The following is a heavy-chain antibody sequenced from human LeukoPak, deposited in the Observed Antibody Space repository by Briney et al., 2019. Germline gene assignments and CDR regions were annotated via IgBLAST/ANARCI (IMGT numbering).Heavy chain of an antibody. V-gene: IGHV4-61*02. CDR2: IYTSGST. D-gene: IGHD1-26*01. CDR3: ARRVEVGATNGAFDI. Sequence: SQTLSLTCTVSGGSISSGSYYWSWIRQPAGKGLEWIGRIYTSGSTNYNPSLKSRVTISVDTSKNQFPLKLSSVTAADTAVYYCARRVEVGATNGAFDIWGQGTMVTVSS. J-gene: IGHJ3*02. CDR1: GGSISSGSYY.